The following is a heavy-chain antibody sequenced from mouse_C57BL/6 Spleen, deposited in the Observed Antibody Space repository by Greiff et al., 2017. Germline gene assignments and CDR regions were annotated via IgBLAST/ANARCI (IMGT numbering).Heavy chain of an antibody. CDR1: GYTFTSYW. J-gene: IGHJ1*03. CDR2: IYPSDSET. CDR3: AIHYSNYYWYFDV. D-gene: IGHD2-5*01. Sequence: QVQLQQPGAELVRPGSSVKLSCKASGYTFTSYWMAWVKQRPGQGLEWIGNIYPSDSETHYNQKFKDKATLTVDKSSSTAYMQLSSLTSEDSAVYYCAIHYSNYYWYFDVWGTGTTVTVSS. V-gene: IGHV1-61*01.